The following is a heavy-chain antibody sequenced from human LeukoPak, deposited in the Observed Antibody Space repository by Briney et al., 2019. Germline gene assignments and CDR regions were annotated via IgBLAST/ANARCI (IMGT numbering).Heavy chain of an antibody. D-gene: IGHD3-3*01. CDR2: IYYSGST. V-gene: IGHV4-39*07. CDR3: ARVCPSGKGRFLEWLLSPRYYFDY. J-gene: IGHJ4*02. Sequence: SETLSLTCTVSGGSISSSSYYWGWIRQPPGKGLEWIGSIYYSGSTYYNPSLKSRVTISVDTSKNQFSLKLSSVTAADTAVYYCARVCPSGKGRFLEWLLSPRYYFDYWGQGTLVTVSS. CDR1: GGSISSSSYY.